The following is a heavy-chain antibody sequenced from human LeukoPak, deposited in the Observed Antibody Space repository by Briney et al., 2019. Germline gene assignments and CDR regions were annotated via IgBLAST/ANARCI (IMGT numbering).Heavy chain of an antibody. CDR3: ARDRVVVVPAAIIRDNWFDP. CDR2: INPSGGST. Sequence: GASVKASCKASGYTFTSYYVHWVRQAPGQGLEWMGIINPSGGSTSYAQKFQGRVTMTRDTSTSTVYMELSSLRSEDTAVYYCARDRVVVVPAAIIRDNWFDPWGQGTLVTVSS. J-gene: IGHJ5*02. V-gene: IGHV1-46*03. CDR1: GYTFTSYY. D-gene: IGHD2-2*01.